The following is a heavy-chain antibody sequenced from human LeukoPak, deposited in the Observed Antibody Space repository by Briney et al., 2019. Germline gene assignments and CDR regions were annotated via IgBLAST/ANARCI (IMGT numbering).Heavy chain of an antibody. J-gene: IGHJ4*02. V-gene: IGHV3-23*01. CDR1: GFTFSSYA. Sequence: GGSLRLSCAASGFTFSSYAMSWVRQAPGKGLEWVSAISGSGGNTYYADPVKGRFTISRDKSKNTLFLQMSSLRAEDTAVYYCAKMSYGVYSDVDFWGQGTLVTVSS. D-gene: IGHD2-8*01. CDR2: ISGSGGNT. CDR3: AKMSYGVYSDVDF.